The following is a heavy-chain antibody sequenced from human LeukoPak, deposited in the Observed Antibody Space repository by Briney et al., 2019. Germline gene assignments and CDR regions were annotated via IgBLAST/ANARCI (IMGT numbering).Heavy chain of an antibody. V-gene: IGHV3-30*02. CDR2: IRYDESNI. D-gene: IGHD3-9*01. CDR1: GFSFSGYG. J-gene: IGHJ4*02. Sequence: PGGSLRLSCAASGFSFSGYGMHWVRQAPGKGLEWVAFIRYDESNIYYIDSVKGRFTISRDNSKNTLHLQMNSLRAEDTAVYHCAYFHVTSRPFDSDWGQGTLVIVSS. CDR3: AYFHVTSRPFDSD.